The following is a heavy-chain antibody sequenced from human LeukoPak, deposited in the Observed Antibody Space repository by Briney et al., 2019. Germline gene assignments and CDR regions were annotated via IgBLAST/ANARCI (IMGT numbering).Heavy chain of an antibody. Sequence: GGSLRLPCAASGFTFSSYAMSWVRQAPGKGLEWVSAISGSGGSTYYADSVKGRFTISRDNSKNTLYLQMNSLRAEDTAVYYCAKAGAVVVVAAKYFDYWGQGTLVTVSS. V-gene: IGHV3-23*01. CDR3: AKAGAVVVVAAKYFDY. CDR1: GFTFSSYA. D-gene: IGHD2-15*01. CDR2: ISGSGGST. J-gene: IGHJ4*02.